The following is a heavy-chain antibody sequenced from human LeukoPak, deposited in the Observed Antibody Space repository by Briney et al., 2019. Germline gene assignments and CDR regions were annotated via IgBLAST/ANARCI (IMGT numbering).Heavy chain of an antibody. D-gene: IGHD4-11*01. CDR3: ARVPQYSNGAIYYYYGMDV. CDR2: IIPILGIA. Sequence: GASVKVSCKASGGTFSSYAISWVRQAPGQGLEWMGRIIPILGIANYAQKFQGRVTITADKSTSTAYMELSSLRSEDTAVYYWARVPQYSNGAIYYYYGMDVWGQGTTVTVSS. CDR1: GGTFSSYA. J-gene: IGHJ6*02. V-gene: IGHV1-69*04.